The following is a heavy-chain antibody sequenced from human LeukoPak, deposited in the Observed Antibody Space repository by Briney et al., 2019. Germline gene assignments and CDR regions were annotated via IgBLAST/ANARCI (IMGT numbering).Heavy chain of an antibody. J-gene: IGHJ3*02. CDR3: ARGDGHGSARRAFDI. CDR1: GYTFTDYY. Sequence: ASVTVSCKASGYTFTDYYIHWVRQAPGQGLEWMGWINPTSGDTNYVQKFQGRVTMTRDRSISTAYMELTRMTSDDTAVYYCARGDGHGSARRAFDIWGQGTMVTVSS. V-gene: IGHV1-2*02. CDR2: INPTSGDT. D-gene: IGHD5-24*01.